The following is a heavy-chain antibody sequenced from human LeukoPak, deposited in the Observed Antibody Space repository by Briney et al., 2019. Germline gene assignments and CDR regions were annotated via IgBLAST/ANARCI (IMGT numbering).Heavy chain of an antibody. Sequence: SETLSLTCTVSGDSITSYYWSWIRQPPGKGLEWIGYIHYSGNTNYNPSLKSRVTISVDTSKNQFSLKLSSVTAAYTAVYYCAGSSYYYYGMAVWGQGSTVTVSS. J-gene: IGHJ6*02. V-gene: IGHV4-59*08. D-gene: IGHD6-6*01. CDR2: IHYSGNT. CDR1: GDSITSYY. CDR3: AGSSYYYYGMAV.